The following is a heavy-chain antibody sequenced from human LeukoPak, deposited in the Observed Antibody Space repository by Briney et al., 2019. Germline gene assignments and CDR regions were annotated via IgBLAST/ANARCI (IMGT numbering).Heavy chain of an antibody. CDR2: IWSDGSNR. V-gene: IGHV3-33*06. CDR1: GFTFSHYG. J-gene: IGHJ4*02. CDR3: AKDAQRGFDYSNSLDN. Sequence: PGGSLRLSCATSGFTFSHYGMHWVRQAPGKGLEWVAVIWSDGSNRYYGDPVKGRSTISRDNFQRTVYLQMNSLRAEDTAVYYCAKDAQRGFDYSNSLDNWGQGTLVTVSS. D-gene: IGHD4-11*01.